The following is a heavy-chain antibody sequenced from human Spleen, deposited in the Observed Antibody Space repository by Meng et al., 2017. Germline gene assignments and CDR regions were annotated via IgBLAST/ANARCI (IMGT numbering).Heavy chain of an antibody. CDR1: GFTFDDYG. Sequence: GGSLRLSCAASGFTFDDYGMSWVRQAPGKGLEWVSGINWNGGSTGYADSVKGRFTISRDNAKNSLYLQMNSLRAEDTALYYCARDGSGYSSSWYNSRIWYFDLWGRGTLVTVSS. CDR2: INWNGGST. CDR3: ARDGSGYSSSWYNSRIWYFDL. J-gene: IGHJ2*01. D-gene: IGHD6-13*01. V-gene: IGHV3-20*04.